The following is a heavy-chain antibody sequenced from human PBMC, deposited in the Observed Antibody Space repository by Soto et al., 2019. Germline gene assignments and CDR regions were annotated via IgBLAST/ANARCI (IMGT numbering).Heavy chain of an antibody. Sequence: SETLSLTCTVSGGSISSYYWSWIRQPPGKGLEWIGYIYYSGSTNYNPSLKSRVTISVDTSKNQFSLKLSSVTAADTAVYYCGRVEYSGSTSGMDVWGQGTTVTVSS. CDR3: GRVEYSGSTSGMDV. J-gene: IGHJ6*02. D-gene: IGHD1-26*01. CDR1: GGSISSYY. CDR2: IYYSGST. V-gene: IGHV4-59*01.